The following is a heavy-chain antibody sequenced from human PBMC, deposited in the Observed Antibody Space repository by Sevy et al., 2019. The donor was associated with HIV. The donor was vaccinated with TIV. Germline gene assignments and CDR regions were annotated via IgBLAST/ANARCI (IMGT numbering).Heavy chain of an antibody. V-gene: IGHV3-30*03. D-gene: IGHD5-12*01. CDR2: ISDDGSKK. CDR3: VTDMVTTNY. CDR1: GLNLRRNG. Sequence: GGSLRLSCAVSGLNLRRNGMHWVRQAPGKGLEWVAVISDDGSKKYYADSVMGRFTISRDNSKNTLYLQINSLRVEDTAVYYCVTDMVTTNYWGQGTLVTVSS. J-gene: IGHJ4*02.